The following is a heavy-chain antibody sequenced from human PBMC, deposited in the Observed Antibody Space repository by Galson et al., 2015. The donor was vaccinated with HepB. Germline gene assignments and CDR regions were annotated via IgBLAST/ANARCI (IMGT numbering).Heavy chain of an antibody. D-gene: IGHD3-3*01. Sequence: SLRLSCAASGFTFSSYGMHWVRQAPGKGLEWVAVIWYDGSNKYYADSVMGRFTISRDNSKNTLYLQMNSLRAEDTAVYYCARVFGDGGGGYQDWGQGTLVTVSS. CDR1: GFTFSSYG. V-gene: IGHV3-33*01. J-gene: IGHJ4*02. CDR3: ARVFGDGGGGYQD. CDR2: IWYDGSNK.